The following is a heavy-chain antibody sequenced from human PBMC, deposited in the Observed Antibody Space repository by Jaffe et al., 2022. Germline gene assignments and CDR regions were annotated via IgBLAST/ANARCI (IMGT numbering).Heavy chain of an antibody. CDR1: GFTFSSYG. CDR2: IRYDGSNK. J-gene: IGHJ6*03. D-gene: IGHD3-9*01. V-gene: IGHV3-30*02. Sequence: QVQLVESGGGVVQPGGSLRLSCAASGFTFSSYGMHWVRQAPGKGLEWVAFIRYDGSNKYYADSVKGRFTISRDNSKNTLYLQMNSLRAEDTAVYYCAKGGYYDILTGYYKAPRFVYMDVWGKGTTVTVSS. CDR3: AKGGYYDILTGYYKAPRFVYMDV.